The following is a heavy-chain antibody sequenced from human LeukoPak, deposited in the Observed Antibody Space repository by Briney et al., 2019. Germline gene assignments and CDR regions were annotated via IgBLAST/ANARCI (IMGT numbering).Heavy chain of an antibody. D-gene: IGHD2-15*01. CDR3: ARARYCSGGNCYRSFDY. CDR1: GFTFSTYE. Sequence: PGGSLRLSCAASGFTFSTYEMNWVRQAPGKGLEWVSYIRSNEITMYYADSVKGRFTISRDNAKNSLYLQMNSLRAEDTAVYYCARARYCSGGNCYRSFDYWGQGTLVTVSS. CDR2: IRSNEITM. V-gene: IGHV3-48*03. J-gene: IGHJ4*02.